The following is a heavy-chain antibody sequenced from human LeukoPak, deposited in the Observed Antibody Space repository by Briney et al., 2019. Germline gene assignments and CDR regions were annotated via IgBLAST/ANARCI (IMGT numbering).Heavy chain of an antibody. J-gene: IGHJ5*02. CDR3: ARDRSNIAAADGWFDP. CDR1: GFTFSDYT. V-gene: IGHV3-21*01. CDR2: ISPSSTYI. D-gene: IGHD6-13*01. Sequence: GGSLRLSCAASGFTFSDYTMSWVRQAPGKGLGWVSSISPSSTYIYYADSLKGRITISRDNAKNSLYLQMNSLRAEDTAVYYCARDRSNIAAADGWFDPWGQGTLVTVSS.